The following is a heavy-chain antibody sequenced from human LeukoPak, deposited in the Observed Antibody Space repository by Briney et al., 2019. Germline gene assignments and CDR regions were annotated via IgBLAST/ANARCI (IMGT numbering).Heavy chain of an antibody. J-gene: IGHJ4*02. CDR2: ISTSGSTT. CDR1: GFPFSDYV. V-gene: IGHV3-48*03. Sequence: GGSLRLSCAASGFPFSDYVINWGPQAPGKGPEWVSCISTSGSTTYYPDPVNGLFTISRNNDKNSLFLQMNTLTAEDTAVYYCTRGAQHVFDYWGQGTPVTVSS. CDR3: TRGAQHVFDY. D-gene: IGHD2-21*01.